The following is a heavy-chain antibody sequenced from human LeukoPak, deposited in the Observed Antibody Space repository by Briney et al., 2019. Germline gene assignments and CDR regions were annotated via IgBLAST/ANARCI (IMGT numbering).Heavy chain of an antibody. D-gene: IGHD4-11*01. CDR1: GYTFTGYY. V-gene: IGHV1-2*02. CDR2: INPNSGGT. J-gene: IGHJ6*02. CDR3: ARDSSHTDYLLYYYGLDV. Sequence: ASVKVSCKASGYTFTGYYMHWVRQAPGQGLEWMGWINPNSGGTNYAQKFQGRVTMTRDTSVSTAYMELSRLRSDDTAVYYCARDSSHTDYLLYYYGLDVWGQGTTVTVSS.